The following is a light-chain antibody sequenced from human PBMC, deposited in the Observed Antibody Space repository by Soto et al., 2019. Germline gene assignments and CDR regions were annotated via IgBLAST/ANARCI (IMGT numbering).Light chain of an antibody. V-gene: IGKV3-11*01. CDR2: DAS. Sequence: EIVLTQSPATLSLFPGERATLSFRASQSVSSYLAWYQQKPGQAHRLLLYDASNRATGIPARFSGSGSGTDFTLTISGLEPADFAGYYCQQRSNWITFGQGTRLEIE. J-gene: IGKJ5*01. CDR3: QQRSNWIT. CDR1: QSVSSY.